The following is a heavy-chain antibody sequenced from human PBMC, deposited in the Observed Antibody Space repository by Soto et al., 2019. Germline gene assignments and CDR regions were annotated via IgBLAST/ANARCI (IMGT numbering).Heavy chain of an antibody. Sequence: QVQLVQSGAEVKKPGSSVKVSCKASGGTFSSYAISWVRQAPGQGLEWMGGIIPIFGTANYAQKFQGRVKVTGGESTGKAYEGVRRLRSEDTAVFYCGGGYEWFGESNWFDPWGQGTLVTVSS. CDR1: GGTFSSYA. D-gene: IGHD3-10*01. V-gene: IGHV1-69*12. CDR2: IIPIFGTA. CDR3: GGGYEWFGESNWFDP. J-gene: IGHJ5*02.